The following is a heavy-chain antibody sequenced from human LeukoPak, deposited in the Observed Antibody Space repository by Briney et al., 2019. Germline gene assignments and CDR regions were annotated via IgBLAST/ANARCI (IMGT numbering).Heavy chain of an antibody. CDR2: IYYSGST. Sequence: SETLSLTCTVSGGSISSSSYYWGWIRQPPGKGLEWIGSIYYSGSTYYNPSLKSRVTISVDTSKNQFSLKLSSVTAADTAVYYCARGFPGYYRSYYMDVWGKGTTVTISS. CDR1: GGSISSSSYY. D-gene: IGHD3-22*01. J-gene: IGHJ6*03. CDR3: ARGFPGYYRSYYMDV. V-gene: IGHV4-39*07.